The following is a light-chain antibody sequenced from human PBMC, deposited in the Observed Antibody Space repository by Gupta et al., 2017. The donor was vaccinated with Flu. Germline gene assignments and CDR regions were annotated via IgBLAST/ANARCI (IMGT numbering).Light chain of an antibody. V-gene: IGKV3-20*01. J-gene: IGKJ3*01. CDR1: QRVS. Sequence: PGTRSWSPGDRATLACRASQRVSLAWYKQKPGQAPRLLIYGASHRADGIPDRCSGSGSGTDFILTISRWEPEDFAVYYCQQWCGSPPGVTFGPGTRVDVK. CDR3: QQWCGSPPGVT. CDR2: GAS.